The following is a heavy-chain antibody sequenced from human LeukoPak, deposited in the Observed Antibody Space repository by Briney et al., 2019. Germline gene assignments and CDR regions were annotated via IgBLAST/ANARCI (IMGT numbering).Heavy chain of an antibody. CDR2: ISYDGSNK. V-gene: IGHV3-30-3*01. Sequence: GGSLRLSCAASGFTFSSYAMHWVRQAPGKGLEWVAVISYDGSNKYYADSVKGRFTISRDNSKNTLYLQMNSLRAEGTAVYYCARDEVGDFWGQGTLVTVSS. CDR3: ARDEVGDF. CDR1: GFTFSSYA. D-gene: IGHD2-15*01. J-gene: IGHJ4*02.